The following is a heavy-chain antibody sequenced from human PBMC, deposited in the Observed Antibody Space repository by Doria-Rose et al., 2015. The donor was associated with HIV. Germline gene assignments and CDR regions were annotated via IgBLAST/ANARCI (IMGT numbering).Heavy chain of an antibody. V-gene: IGHV2-26*01. Sequence: SGPVLVKPTETLTLTCTVSGVSLSSPGMGVSWIRQPPGKALEWLANLFSDDERSYNTSLKTRLTISRGPAKSQVVLTMTDMDPVDTATYYCARIKSSRWYHKYYFDFWGQGTLVIVSA. J-gene: IGHJ4*02. D-gene: IGHD6-13*01. CDR2: LFSDDER. CDR3: ARIKSSRWYHKYYFDF. CDR1: GVSLSSPGMG.